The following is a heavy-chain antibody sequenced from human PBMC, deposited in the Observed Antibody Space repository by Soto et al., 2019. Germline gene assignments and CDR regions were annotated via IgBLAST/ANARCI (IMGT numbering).Heavy chain of an antibody. CDR2: IWYDGSNK. J-gene: IGHJ4*02. D-gene: IGHD3-22*01. CDR3: ARVAARYDSSGYYLG. Sequence: GGSLRLSCAASGFTFSSYGVHWVRQAPGKGLEWVAVIWYDGSNKYYADSVKGRFTISRDNSKNTLYLQMNSLRAEDTAVYYCARVAARYDSSGYYLGWGQGTLVTVSS. CDR1: GFTFSSYG. V-gene: IGHV3-33*01.